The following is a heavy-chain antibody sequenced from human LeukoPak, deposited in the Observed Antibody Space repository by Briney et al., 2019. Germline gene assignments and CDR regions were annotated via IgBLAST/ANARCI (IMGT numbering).Heavy chain of an antibody. V-gene: IGHV3-33*01. CDR3: ARDRPSSSWYRGAFDI. CDR2: IWYDGSNK. CDR1: GFTFSSYG. Sequence: GRSLRLSCAASGFTFSSYGMHWVRQAPGKGLEWVAVIWYDGSNKYYADSVKGRFTISRDNSKNTLYLQMNSLRAEDTAVYYCARDRPSSSWYRGAFDIWGQGTMVTVSS. J-gene: IGHJ3*02. D-gene: IGHD6-13*01.